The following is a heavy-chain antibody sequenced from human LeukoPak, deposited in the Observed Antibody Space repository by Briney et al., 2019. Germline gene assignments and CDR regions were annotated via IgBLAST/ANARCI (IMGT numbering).Heavy chain of an antibody. J-gene: IGHJ4*02. CDR3: ATDLLDD. Sequence: GGSLRLSCAASGFTFSNAWLSWVRQAPGEGLEWVGRIKRTSDGGTTDYAAPVKGRFTISRDDSKNMVYLQMNSLTTEDTAVYYCATDLLDDWGQGTLVTVSS. CDR1: GFTFSNAW. CDR2: IKRTSDGGTT. V-gene: IGHV3-15*01.